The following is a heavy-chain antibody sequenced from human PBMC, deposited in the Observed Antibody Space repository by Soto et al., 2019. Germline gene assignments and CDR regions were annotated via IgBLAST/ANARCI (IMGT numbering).Heavy chain of an antibody. V-gene: IGHV1-69*01. D-gene: IGHD6-19*01. Sequence: QVQLVQSGAEVKKPGSSVKVSCKASGGTFSSYAISWVRQAPGQGLEWMGGIIPIFGTANYAQKFQGRVTITADESTSSAYMELSSLRSEDTAVYYCARRIHSSAGSLRAFDIWGQGTMVTVSS. J-gene: IGHJ3*02. CDR2: IIPIFGTA. CDR3: ARRIHSSAGSLRAFDI. CDR1: GGTFSSYA.